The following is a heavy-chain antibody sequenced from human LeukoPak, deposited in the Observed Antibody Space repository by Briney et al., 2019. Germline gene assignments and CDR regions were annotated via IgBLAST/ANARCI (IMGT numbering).Heavy chain of an antibody. CDR2: ISGSGGST. CDR3: AKVPYQLLFDQNMDV. J-gene: IGHJ6*03. V-gene: IGHV3-23*01. CDR1: GFTFSSYA. D-gene: IGHD2-2*01. Sequence: GGSLRLSCAASGFTFSSYAMSWVRQAPGKGLEWVSAISGSGGSTCYADSVKGRFTISRDNSKNTLYLQMNSLRAEDTAVYYCAKVPYQLLFDQNMDVWGKGTTVTVSS.